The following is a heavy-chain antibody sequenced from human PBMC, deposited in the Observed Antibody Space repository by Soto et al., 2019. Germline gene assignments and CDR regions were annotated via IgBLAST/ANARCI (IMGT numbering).Heavy chain of an antibody. CDR2: ISAYHGNT. CDR1: GYTFTSYG. Sequence: QVQLVQSGAEVKKPGASVKVSCKASGYTFTSYGISWVRQAPGQGLEWMGWISAYHGNTNYAQKLQARVTMTTDTSTSTAYMELRSLRSDDAAVDYGGRDLSYYDSSGDDYWGQGTLVTVSS. J-gene: IGHJ4*02. CDR3: GRDLSYYDSSGDDY. D-gene: IGHD3-22*01. V-gene: IGHV1-18*01.